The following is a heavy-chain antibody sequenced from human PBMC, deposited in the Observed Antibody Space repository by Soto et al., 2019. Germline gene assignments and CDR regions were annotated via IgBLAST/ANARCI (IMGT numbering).Heavy chain of an antibody. CDR2: ISSSDTTI. Sequence: EVQLVESGGGLVQPGGSLRLSCAASGFTFSSYSMNWARQAPGKGLEWVSYISSSDTTIYYADSVKGRFTISRDNAKNSLYLQMNSLRAEDTAVYYCARAALTIFGVVIGGGYFDYWGQGTLVTVSS. V-gene: IGHV3-48*04. D-gene: IGHD3-3*01. CDR1: GFTFSSYS. J-gene: IGHJ4*02. CDR3: ARAALTIFGVVIGGGYFDY.